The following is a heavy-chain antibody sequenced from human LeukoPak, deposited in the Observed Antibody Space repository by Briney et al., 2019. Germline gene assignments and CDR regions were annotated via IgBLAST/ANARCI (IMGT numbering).Heavy chain of an antibody. J-gene: IGHJ4*02. D-gene: IGHD5-12*01. V-gene: IGHV1-18*01. Sequence: ASVKVSCKASGYTLTSYGISWVRQAPGQGLEWMGWISAYNGNTNYAQKLQGRVTMTTDTPTSTAYMELRSLRSDDTAVYYCARDWEVAIHRPIDYWGQGTLVTVSS. CDR1: GYTLTSYG. CDR2: ISAYNGNT. CDR3: ARDWEVAIHRPIDY.